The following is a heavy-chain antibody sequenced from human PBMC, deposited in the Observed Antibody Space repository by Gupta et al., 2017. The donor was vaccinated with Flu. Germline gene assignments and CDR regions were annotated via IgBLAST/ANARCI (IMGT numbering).Heavy chain of an antibody. CDR2: IYYSGST. CDR1: GGSISSYY. V-gene: IGHV4-59*01. CDR3: AREGPIAVAGTWWFDP. J-gene: IGHJ5*02. D-gene: IGHD6-19*01. Sequence: GQLQESGPGLVKPSETLSLTCTVSGGSISSYYWSWIRQPPGKGLEWIGYIYYSGSTNYNPSLKSRVTISVDTSKNQFSLKLSSVTAADTAVYYCAREGPIAVAGTWWFDPWGQGTLVTVSS.